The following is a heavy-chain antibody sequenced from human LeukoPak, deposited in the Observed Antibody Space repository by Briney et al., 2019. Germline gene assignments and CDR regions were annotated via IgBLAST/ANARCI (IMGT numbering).Heavy chain of an antibody. CDR1: GFTFSSYA. J-gene: IGHJ4*02. V-gene: IGHV3-21*01. CDR3: ARVPLLYGSGSYYVDY. Sequence: GGSLRLSCVASGFTFSSYAMSWVRQAPGKGLEWVSSISSSSSYIYYADSVKGRFTISRDNAKNSLYLQMNSLRAEDTAVYYCARVPLLYGSGSYYVDYWGQGTLVTVSS. CDR2: ISSSSSYI. D-gene: IGHD3-10*01.